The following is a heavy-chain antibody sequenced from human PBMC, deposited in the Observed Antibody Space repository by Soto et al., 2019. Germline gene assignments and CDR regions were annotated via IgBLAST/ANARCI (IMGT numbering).Heavy chain of an antibody. CDR2: INAGNGNT. D-gene: IGHD6-13*01. CDR3: ARHGNKQQLDSSDY. CDR1: GYTFTSYA. J-gene: IGHJ4*02. Sequence: ASVKVSCKASGYTFTSYAMHRVRQAPGQRLEWMGWINAGNGNTKYSQKFQGRVTITRDTSASTAYMELSSLKASDTAMYYCARHGNKQQLDSSDYWGQGTLVTVS. V-gene: IGHV1-3*01.